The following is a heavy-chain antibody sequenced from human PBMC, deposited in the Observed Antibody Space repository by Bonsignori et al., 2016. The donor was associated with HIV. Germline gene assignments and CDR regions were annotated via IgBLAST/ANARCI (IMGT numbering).Heavy chain of an antibody. V-gene: IGHV3-7*01. D-gene: IGHD2-2*01. CDR2: IKQDGSEK. CDR3: ARAVVVPLATIYYFDY. J-gene: IGHJ4*02. CDR1: GFTFSTYW. Sequence: GESLKISCAASGFTFSTYWMSWVRQAPGKGLEWVANIKQDGSEKYYVDSVKGRFTISRDNAKNSLYLQMNSLRAEDTAVYYCARAVVVPLATIYYFDYWGQGTLVTVSS.